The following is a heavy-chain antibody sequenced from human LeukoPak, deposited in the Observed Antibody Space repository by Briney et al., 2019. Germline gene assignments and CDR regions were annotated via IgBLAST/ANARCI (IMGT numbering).Heavy chain of an antibody. Sequence: ASVKVSCKASGYSFTYYPLNWVRQAPGQGLEWMGWISTSTGNPTYAQGFAGRFVFSLDTSVSTAYLQISNLKADDTAVYYCARGSGGLIEDFWGQGTLVTVSS. J-gene: IGHJ4*02. V-gene: IGHV7-4-1*02. CDR1: GYSFTYYP. CDR3: ARGSGGLIEDF. D-gene: IGHD2-15*01. CDR2: ISTSTGNP.